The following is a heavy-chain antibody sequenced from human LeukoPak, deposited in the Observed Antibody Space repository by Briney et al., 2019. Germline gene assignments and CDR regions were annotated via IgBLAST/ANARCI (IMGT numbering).Heavy chain of an antibody. Sequence: SETLSHTCTVSGVSISGYYWIWIRQSPRRGLEYIGSIFYREGFSYGGTTFYNPSLQSRVTISVDTSKNAFSLRLSSVTAADTAVYYCARQISGNRDYWGQGTLVTVSA. V-gene: IGHV4-59*05. D-gene: IGHD3-10*01. CDR3: ARQISGNRDY. CDR2: IFYREGFSYGGTT. J-gene: IGHJ4*02. CDR1: GVSISGYY.